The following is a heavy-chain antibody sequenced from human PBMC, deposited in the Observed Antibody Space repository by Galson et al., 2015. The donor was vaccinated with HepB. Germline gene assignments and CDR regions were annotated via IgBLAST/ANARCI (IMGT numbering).Heavy chain of an antibody. Sequence: SLRLSCAASGFTFSSYGMHWVRQAPGKGLEWVAVISYDGSNKYYADSVKGRFTISRDNSKNTLYLQMNSLRAEDTAVYYCAKDQLWFGELGAFDPWGQGTLVTVSS. D-gene: IGHD3-10*01. V-gene: IGHV3-30*18. J-gene: IGHJ5*02. CDR3: AKDQLWFGELGAFDP. CDR2: ISYDGSNK. CDR1: GFTFSSYG.